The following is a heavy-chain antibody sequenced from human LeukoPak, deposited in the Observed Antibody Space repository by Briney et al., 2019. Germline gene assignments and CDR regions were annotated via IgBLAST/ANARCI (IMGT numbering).Heavy chain of an antibody. D-gene: IGHD4-17*01. J-gene: IGHJ4*02. V-gene: IGHV1-8*03. CDR3: ARGHRYGDYDYYFDY. CDR1: GYIFTSYD. Sequence: GESLKISCKGSGYIFTSYDINWVRQATGQGLEWMGWMNPNSGNTGYAQKFQGRVTITRNTSISTAYMELSSLRSEDTAVYYCARGHRYGDYDYYFDYWGQGTLVTVSS. CDR2: MNPNSGNT.